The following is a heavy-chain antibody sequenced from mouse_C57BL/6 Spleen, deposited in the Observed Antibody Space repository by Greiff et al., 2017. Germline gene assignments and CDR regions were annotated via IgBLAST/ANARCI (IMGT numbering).Heavy chain of an antibody. V-gene: IGHV3-6*01. CDR2: ISYDGSN. J-gene: IGHJ2*01. Sequence: EVQRVESGPGLVKPSQSLSLTCSVTGYSITSGYYWNWIRQFPGNKLEWMGYISYDGSNNYNPSLKNRISITRDTSKNQFFLKLNSVTTEDTATYYCAREGDYYGSSCDYWGQGTTLTVSS. D-gene: IGHD1-1*01. CDR1: GYSITSGYY. CDR3: AREGDYYGSSCDY.